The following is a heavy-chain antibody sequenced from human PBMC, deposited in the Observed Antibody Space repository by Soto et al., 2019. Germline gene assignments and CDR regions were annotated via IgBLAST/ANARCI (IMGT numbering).Heavy chain of an antibody. CDR3: ARSLVRVAPDNEPFDY. CDR1: GFPFSSYA. J-gene: IGHJ4*02. V-gene: IGHV3-23*01. D-gene: IGHD2-15*01. CDR2: ISGGGNDR. Sequence: PVGSLRLSCAASGFPFSSYAMSWVRQTPEKGLEWVAGISGGGNDRYYADFVQGRFTFSRDNSRNILYLQMNSLRADDTAMYFCARSLVRVAPDNEPFDYWGQGTLVTVSS.